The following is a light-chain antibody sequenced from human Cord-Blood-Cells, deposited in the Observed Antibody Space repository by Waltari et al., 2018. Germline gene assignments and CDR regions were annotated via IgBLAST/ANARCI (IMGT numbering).Light chain of an antibody. CDR2: DVS. Sequence: SALTHHRSVSGSPGQSVTISCTGTTSVVGGDHYVSWYQQHTGKAPKLMIYDVSKRPSGVPDRFSGSKSGNTASLTISGLQAEDEADYYCCSYAGSYTLVFGGGTKLTVL. V-gene: IGLV2-11*01. J-gene: IGLJ3*02. CDR1: TSVVGGDHY. CDR3: CSYAGSYTLV.